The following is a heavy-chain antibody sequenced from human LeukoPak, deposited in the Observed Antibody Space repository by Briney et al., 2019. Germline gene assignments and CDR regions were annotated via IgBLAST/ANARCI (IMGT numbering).Heavy chain of an antibody. CDR2: IIPIFGTA. Sequence: SVKVSCKASGGTFSSYAISWVRQAPGQGLEWMGGIIPIFGTANYAQKFQGRVTITTDESTSTAYMELSSLRSEDTAVYYCARTDGSAINYFDYWAREPWSPSPQ. D-gene: IGHD2-2*01. V-gene: IGHV1-69*05. CDR1: GGTFSSYA. CDR3: ARTDGSAINYFDY. J-gene: IGHJ4*02.